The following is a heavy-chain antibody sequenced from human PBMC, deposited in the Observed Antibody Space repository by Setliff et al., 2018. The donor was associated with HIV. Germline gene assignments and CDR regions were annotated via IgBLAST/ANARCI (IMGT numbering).Heavy chain of an antibody. CDR3: ARQWAERVMDV. D-gene: IGHD1-26*01. CDR2: IYYSGSA. Sequence: PSETLSLTCTVSGGSISSYYWSWIRQPPGKGLEWIGYIYYSGSATYNPSLKSRVAISIDTSNNHFSLKLSSVTAADTAVYYCARQWAERVMDVWGNGTTVTVS. V-gene: IGHV4-59*08. J-gene: IGHJ6*03. CDR1: GGSISSYY.